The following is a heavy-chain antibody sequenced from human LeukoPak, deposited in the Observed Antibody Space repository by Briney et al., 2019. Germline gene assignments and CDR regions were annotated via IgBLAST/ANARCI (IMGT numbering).Heavy chain of an antibody. CDR2: MNPNSGNT. CDR1: GYTFTNYY. J-gene: IGHJ6*02. V-gene: IGHV1-8*01. CDR3: ARAVTQPPYYYYGMDV. Sequence: ASVKVSCKASGYTFTNYYIHWVRQAPGQGLEWMGWMNPNSGNTGYAQKFQGRVTMTRNTSISTAYMELSSLRSEDTAVYYCARAVTQPPYYYYGMDVWGQGTTVTVSS. D-gene: IGHD4-17*01.